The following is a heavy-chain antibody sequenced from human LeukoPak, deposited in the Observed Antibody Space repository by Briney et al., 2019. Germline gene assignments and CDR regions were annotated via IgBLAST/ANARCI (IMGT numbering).Heavy chain of an antibody. D-gene: IGHD3-9*01. J-gene: IGHJ4*02. V-gene: IGHV3-23*01. Sequence: PGGSLRLSCAASGFTFSSYAMSLVRQAPGKGLEWVSAISGRGGSTYYADSVKGRFTISRDHSKNTLYLQMNSLRADDTAVYYCAKDKAATYHDFLTGYFDYWGQGTLVTVSS. CDR2: ISGRGGST. CDR1: GFTFSSYA. CDR3: AKDKAATYHDFLTGYFDY.